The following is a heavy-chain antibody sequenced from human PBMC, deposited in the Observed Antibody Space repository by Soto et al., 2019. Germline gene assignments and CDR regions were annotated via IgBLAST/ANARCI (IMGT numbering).Heavy chain of an antibody. CDR3: ARGKGSSWYLFNY. Sequence: ASVKVSCKASGHTFTGYYMHWVRQAPGQGLEWMGWINPNSGGTNYAQKFQGRVTMTRDTSISTAYTELSRLRSDDTAVYYCARGKGSSWYLFNYWGQGTLVTVSA. J-gene: IGHJ4*02. D-gene: IGHD6-13*01. CDR2: INPNSGGT. V-gene: IGHV1-2*02. CDR1: GHTFTGYY.